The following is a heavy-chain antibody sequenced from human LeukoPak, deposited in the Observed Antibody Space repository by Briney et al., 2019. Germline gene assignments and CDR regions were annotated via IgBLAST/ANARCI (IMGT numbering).Heavy chain of an antibody. CDR3: AKDPSSGSYGNYYYTDV. CDR2: VLSDGSDQ. D-gene: IGHD1-26*01. J-gene: IGHJ6*03. Sequence: GGSLRLSCEASGFTFNTYAMKWVRQAPGKGLECMAVVLSDGSDQYYADSVKGRFTISRDNSKNTLYLQMNSLKAEDTAVYYCAKDPSSGSYGNYYYTDVWGKGTTVTISS. V-gene: IGHV3-30*04. CDR1: GFTFNTYA.